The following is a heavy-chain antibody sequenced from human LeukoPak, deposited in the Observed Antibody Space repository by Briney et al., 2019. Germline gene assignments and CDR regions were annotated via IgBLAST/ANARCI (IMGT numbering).Heavy chain of an antibody. V-gene: IGHV4-34*01. CDR3: ARGRRPMVRGVITEILDY. J-gene: IGHJ4*02. CDR2: INHSGST. Sequence: PSETLSLTCAVYGGSFSGYYWSWIRQPPGKGLEWIGEINHSGSTNYNPSLKSRVTISVDTSKDQFSLKLSSVTAADTAVYYCARGRRPMVRGVITEILDYWGQGTLVTVSS. CDR1: GGSFSGYY. D-gene: IGHD3-10*01.